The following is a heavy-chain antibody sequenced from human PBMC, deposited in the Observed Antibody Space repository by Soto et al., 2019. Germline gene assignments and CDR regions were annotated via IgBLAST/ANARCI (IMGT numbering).Heavy chain of an antibody. D-gene: IGHD2-15*01. V-gene: IGHV3-7*03. J-gene: IGHJ4*02. CDR1: GFTFSTYW. Sequence: EVQLEQSGGGLVQPGESLRLSCAASGFTFSTYWMTWVRQVPGKGLEWVANIKHDGSETYYVDSVKGRFTISRDNARNSLHLQMNSLRAEDTAIYYCARLPCSPARCYSCEWWGQGALVTVSS. CDR3: ARLPCSPARCYSCEW. CDR2: IKHDGSET.